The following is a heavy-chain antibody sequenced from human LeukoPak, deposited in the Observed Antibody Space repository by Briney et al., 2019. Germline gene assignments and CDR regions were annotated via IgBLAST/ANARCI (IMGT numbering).Heavy chain of an antibody. CDR2: IHYSGST. CDR3: ARDQSYGDPAIYYFDY. V-gene: IGHV4-39*07. CDR1: GGSISSSSYY. Sequence: PSETLSLTCTVSGGSISSSSYYWGWIRQPPGKGLEWIGTIHYSGSTYYNTSLKSRVTISVDTSKNQFSLKLRSVTAADTAVYYCARDQSYGDPAIYYFDYWGQGTLVTVSS. D-gene: IGHD4-17*01. J-gene: IGHJ4*02.